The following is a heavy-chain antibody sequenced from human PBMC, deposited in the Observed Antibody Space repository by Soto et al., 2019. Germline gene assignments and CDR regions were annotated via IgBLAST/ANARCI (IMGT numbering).Heavy chain of an antibody. V-gene: IGHV1-69*02. Sequence: SVKVSCKASGGTFSSYTISWVRQAPGQGLEWMGRIIPILGIANYAQKFQGRVTITADKSTSTAYMELSSLRSEDTAVYYCASYQYYDILTGYYKGSDYGMDVWGQGTTVTVSS. D-gene: IGHD3-9*01. CDR2: IIPILGIA. CDR1: GGTFSSYT. CDR3: ASYQYYDILTGYYKGSDYGMDV. J-gene: IGHJ6*02.